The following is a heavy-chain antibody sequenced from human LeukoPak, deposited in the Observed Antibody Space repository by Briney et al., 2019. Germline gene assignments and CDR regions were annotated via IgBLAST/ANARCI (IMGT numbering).Heavy chain of an antibody. Sequence: GGSLRLSCAASGFTFSSYSMNWVRQAPGKGLEWVSYISSSSSTIYYADSVKGRFTISRDNAKNSLYLQMNSLRAEDTAVYYCARDWVPLGYCSSTSCYTGLVHAFDIWGQGTMVTVSS. CDR2: ISSSSSTI. CDR3: ARDWVPLGYCSSTSCYTGLVHAFDI. CDR1: GFTFSSYS. D-gene: IGHD2-2*02. V-gene: IGHV3-48*01. J-gene: IGHJ3*02.